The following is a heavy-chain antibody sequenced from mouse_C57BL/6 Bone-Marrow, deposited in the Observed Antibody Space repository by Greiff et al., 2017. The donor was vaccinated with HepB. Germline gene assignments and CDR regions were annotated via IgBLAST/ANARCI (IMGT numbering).Heavy chain of an antibody. CDR1: GYTFTSYW. CDR3: ASYYYGLYWYFDV. Sequence: QVQLKESGAELVKPGASVKLSCKASGYTFTSYWMHWVKQRPGQGLEWIGMIHPNSGSTNYNEKFKSKATLTVDKSSSTAYMQLSSLTSEDSAVYYCASYYYGLYWYFDVWGTGTTVTVSS. CDR2: IHPNSGST. D-gene: IGHD1-1*01. J-gene: IGHJ1*03. V-gene: IGHV1-64*01.